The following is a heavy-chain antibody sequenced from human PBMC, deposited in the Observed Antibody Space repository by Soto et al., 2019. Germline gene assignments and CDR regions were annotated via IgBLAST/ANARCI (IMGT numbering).Heavy chain of an antibody. J-gene: IGHJ4*02. CDR3: ATGWSAVRGVGFSY. D-gene: IGHD3-10*01. Sequence: GASVKVSCKVSGYTLTELSMHWVRQAPGKGLEWMGGFDPEDGETIYAQKFQGRVTMTEDTSTDTAYMELSSLRSEDTAVYYCATGWSAVRGVGFSYWGQGTLVTVSS. CDR1: GYTLTELS. CDR2: FDPEDGET. V-gene: IGHV1-24*01.